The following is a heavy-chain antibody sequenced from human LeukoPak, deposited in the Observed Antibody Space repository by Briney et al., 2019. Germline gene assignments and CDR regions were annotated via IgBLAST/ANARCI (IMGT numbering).Heavy chain of an antibody. Sequence: GESLRISCKGSGYSFTSYWISWVRQMPGKGLEWMGRIDPSDSYTNYSPSFQGHVTISADKSISTAYLQWSSLKASDTAMYCCARPPLGYCSGGSCYHDAFDIWGQGTMVTVSS. V-gene: IGHV5-10-1*01. CDR1: GYSFTSYW. CDR2: IDPSDSYT. CDR3: ARPPLGYCSGGSCYHDAFDI. D-gene: IGHD2-15*01. J-gene: IGHJ3*02.